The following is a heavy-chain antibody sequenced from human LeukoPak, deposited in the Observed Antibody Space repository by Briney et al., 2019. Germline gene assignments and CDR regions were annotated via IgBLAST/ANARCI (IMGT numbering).Heavy chain of an antibody. CDR1: GVIFSSW. CDR2: INQDGSEI. CDR3: TTGDYFDY. Sequence: GGSLRLSCAASGVIFSSWMSWVRQAPGKGLEWVANINQDGSEIHYVDSVKGRFTISRDNAKNSLYLQMNSLRAEDAAVYYCTTGDYFDYWGQGTLVTVSS. J-gene: IGHJ4*02. V-gene: IGHV3-7*01. D-gene: IGHD7-27*01.